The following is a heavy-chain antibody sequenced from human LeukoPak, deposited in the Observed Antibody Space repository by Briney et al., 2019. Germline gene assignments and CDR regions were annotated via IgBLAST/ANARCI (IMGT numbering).Heavy chain of an antibody. V-gene: IGHV3-30*04. CDR3: ARVAVAWLAHAEYFQH. D-gene: IGHD6-19*01. CDR1: GFTFTSYA. Sequence: GRSLRLSCTASGFTFTSYAMHWVRQAPGKGLEWVAVISYDASNKYYADSVKGRFTISRDNSKNTLYLQMNSLRAEDTAVYYCARVAVAWLAHAEYFQHWGQGTLVTVSS. J-gene: IGHJ1*01. CDR2: ISYDASNK.